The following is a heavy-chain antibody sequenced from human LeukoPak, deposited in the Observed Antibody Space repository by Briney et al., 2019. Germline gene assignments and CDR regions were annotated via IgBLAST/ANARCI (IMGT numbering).Heavy chain of an antibody. Sequence: ASVKVSCKASGYTFTGYYMHWVRQPPGQGLEWIGQINPNSGGTNYAQKFQGRVTMTRDTPISTAYMELSRLRSDDTAVYYCARAGWYCSGGSCLVDWFDPWGQGTLVTVSS. V-gene: IGHV1-2*06. CDR3: ARAGWYCSGGSCLVDWFDP. CDR1: GYTFTGYY. CDR2: INPNSGGT. J-gene: IGHJ5*02. D-gene: IGHD2-15*01.